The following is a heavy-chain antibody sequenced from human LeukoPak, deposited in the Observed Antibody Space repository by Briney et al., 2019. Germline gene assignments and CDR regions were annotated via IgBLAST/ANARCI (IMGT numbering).Heavy chain of an antibody. CDR3: ARDPGSARGVAIDY. D-gene: IGHD3-10*01. CDR1: GFTFSSYS. J-gene: IGHJ4*02. CDR2: ISSSSSYI. Sequence: GGSLRLSCAASGFTFSSYSMNWVRQAPGKGLEWVSSISSSSSYIYYADSLKGRFTISRDNAKNSLYLRMNSLRAEDTAVYYCARDPGSARGVAIDYWGQGTLVTVS. V-gene: IGHV3-21*01.